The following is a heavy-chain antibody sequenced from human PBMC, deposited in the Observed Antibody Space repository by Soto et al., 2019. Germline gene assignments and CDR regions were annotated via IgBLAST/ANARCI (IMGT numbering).Heavy chain of an antibody. J-gene: IGHJ4*02. D-gene: IGHD3-9*01. V-gene: IGHV4-61*08. CDR1: GGSISSGDYY. CDR3: APVRNFDKLFSL. CDR2: INQGGST. Sequence: PSETLSLTCTVSGGSISSGDYYWSWIRQPPGKGLEWIGEINQGGSTTYNPSLKSRVTMSLDTSKNQYFLKLNSVTAADTAVYYCAPVRNFDKLFSLWGQGTPVTVSS.